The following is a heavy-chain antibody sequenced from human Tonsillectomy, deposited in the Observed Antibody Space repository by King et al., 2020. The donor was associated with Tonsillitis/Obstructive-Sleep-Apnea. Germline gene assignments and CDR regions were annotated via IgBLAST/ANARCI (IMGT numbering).Heavy chain of an antibody. V-gene: IGHV3-64D*06. J-gene: IGHJ3*02. CDR1: GFTFSSYA. CDR3: VKVFGSEEWELLDAFDI. CDR2: ISSNGGST. D-gene: IGHD1-26*01. Sequence: VQLVESGGGLVQPGGSLRLSCSASGFTFSSYAMHWVRQAPGKGLDYVSAISSNGGSTYYADSVKGRFTISRDNSKNTLYLQMSSLRAEDTAVYYCVKVFGSEEWELLDAFDIWGQGTMVTVSS.